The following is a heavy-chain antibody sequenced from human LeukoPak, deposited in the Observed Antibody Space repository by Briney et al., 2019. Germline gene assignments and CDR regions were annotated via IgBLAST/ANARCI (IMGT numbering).Heavy chain of an antibody. D-gene: IGHD6-19*01. Sequence: KSSETLSLTCTVSGGSISSYYWSWIRQPPGKGLEWIGYTYYSGSTNYNPSLKSRVTISVDTSKNQFSLKLSSVTAADTAVYYCARRRTVAGTVDYWGQGTLVTVSS. CDR3: ARRRTVAGTVDY. J-gene: IGHJ4*02. CDR1: GGSISSYY. V-gene: IGHV4-59*08. CDR2: TYYSGST.